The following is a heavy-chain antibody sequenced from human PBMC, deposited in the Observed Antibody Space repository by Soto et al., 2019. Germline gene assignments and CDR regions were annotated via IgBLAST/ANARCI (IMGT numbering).Heavy chain of an antibody. CDR3: ARDNGYSYGYTLDH. J-gene: IGHJ4*02. CDR1: SGSINLWY. D-gene: IGHD5-18*01. V-gene: IGHV4-59*01. Sequence: SETLSLTCTVSSGSINLWYWSWIRQPPGKGLEWIGYIYYSGSTNYNPSLKSRVTISVDTSKNQFSLKLSSVTAADTAVYYCARDNGYSYGYTLDHWGQGTLVTVSS. CDR2: IYYSGST.